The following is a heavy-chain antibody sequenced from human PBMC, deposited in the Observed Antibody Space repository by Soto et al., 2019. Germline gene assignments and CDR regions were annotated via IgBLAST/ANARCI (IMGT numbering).Heavy chain of an antibody. CDR1: GYTFTGYY. Sequence: GASVKVSCKASGYTFTGYYMHWVRQAPGQGLEWMGWINPNSGGTNYAQKLQGRVTMTRDTSISTAYMELSRLRSDDTAVYYCAREYGGTYYYDSQYFDYWGQGTLVTVSS. V-gene: IGHV1-2*02. CDR2: INPNSGGT. D-gene: IGHD3-22*01. J-gene: IGHJ4*02. CDR3: AREYGGTYYYDSQYFDY.